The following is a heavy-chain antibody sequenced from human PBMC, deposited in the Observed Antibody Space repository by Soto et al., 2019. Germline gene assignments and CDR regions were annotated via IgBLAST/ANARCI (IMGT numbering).Heavy chain of an antibody. CDR1: GFTFSRYG. CDR3: AKDTSIPIVVVISTPDAFDI. V-gene: IGHV3-30*18. J-gene: IGHJ3*02. D-gene: IGHD3-22*01. Sequence: QVQLVESGGGVVQPGRSLRLSCAASGFTFSRYGMHWVRPAPGKGLEWVAVISYDGSNKYYADSVKGRFTISRDNSKNTLYLQMNSLRAEDTAVYYCAKDTSIPIVVVISTPDAFDIWGQGTMVTVSS. CDR2: ISYDGSNK.